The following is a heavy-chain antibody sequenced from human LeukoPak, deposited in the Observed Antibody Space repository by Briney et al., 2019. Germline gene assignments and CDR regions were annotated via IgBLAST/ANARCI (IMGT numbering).Heavy chain of an antibody. CDR2: IYSGGNT. CDR1: GFTVSSNF. Sequence: GGSLRLSCAASGFTVSSNFMSWVRQAPGKGLDWVSVIYSGGNTYSADSVTGGFTISRDNSKNTLYHLMNSLRAEDKAVYYCARDNLSGGFDYWGQGTLVTVSS. V-gene: IGHV3-66*01. CDR3: ARDNLSGGFDY. J-gene: IGHJ4*02. D-gene: IGHD1-14*01.